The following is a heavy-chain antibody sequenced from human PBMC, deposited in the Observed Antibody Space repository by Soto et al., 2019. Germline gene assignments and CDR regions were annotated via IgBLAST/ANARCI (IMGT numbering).Heavy chain of an antibody. CDR3: AILSRVYYDSSGYFHPAYFFAY. D-gene: IGHD3-22*01. CDR1: GGSISSGGYS. V-gene: IGHV4-30-2*01. Sequence: SETLSLTCAVSGGSISSGGYSWSWIRQPPGKGLEWIGYIYHSGSTYYNPSLKSRVTISVDRSKNQFSLKLSSVTAADTAVYYCAILSRVYYDSSGYFHPAYFFAYWGQGTLDTGSS. J-gene: IGHJ4*02. CDR2: IYHSGST.